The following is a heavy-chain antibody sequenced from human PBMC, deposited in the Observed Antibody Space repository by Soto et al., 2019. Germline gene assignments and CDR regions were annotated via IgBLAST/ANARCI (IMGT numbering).Heavy chain of an antibody. CDR3: AREGTTETLYYIDY. J-gene: IGHJ4*01. Sequence: GALRLSCAASGFTFSSYGMHWVRQAPGKGLEWVAVIWYDGSNKYYADSVKGRFTISRDNSKNTLYLQMNSLRAEDTAVYYCAREGTTETLYYIDYWGRRTLVTISS. CDR1: GFTFSSYG. CDR2: IWYDGSNK. V-gene: IGHV3-33*01. D-gene: IGHD4-17*01.